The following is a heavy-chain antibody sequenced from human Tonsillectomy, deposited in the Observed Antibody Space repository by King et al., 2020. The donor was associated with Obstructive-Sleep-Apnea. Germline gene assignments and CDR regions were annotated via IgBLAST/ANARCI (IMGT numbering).Heavy chain of an antibody. V-gene: IGHV3-30*18. D-gene: IGHD3-22*01. CDR3: AKDVYDSTFAGMDV. CDR2: ISFDGSKT. J-gene: IGHJ6*02. Sequence: VQLVESGGGVVQPGTSLRVSCAAAGFIFSSYGMHWVRQAPGKGLEWVAFISFDGSKTHYADSVKGRLTVSRDNSKNTLDLQMNSLRAEDTALYFCAKDVYDSTFAGMDVWGQGTRVTVSS. CDR1: GFIFSSYG.